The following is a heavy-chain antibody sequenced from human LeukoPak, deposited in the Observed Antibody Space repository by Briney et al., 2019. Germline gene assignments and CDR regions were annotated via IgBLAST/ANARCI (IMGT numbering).Heavy chain of an antibody. CDR2: INHSGST. CDR3: ARGLAFRGSGWFRGFDY. J-gene: IGHJ4*02. D-gene: IGHD6-19*01. Sequence: PSETLSLTCAVYGGSFSGYYWSWIRQPPGEGLEWIGEINHSGSTNYNPSLKSRVTISVDTSKNQFSLKLSSVTAADTAVYYCARGLAFRGSGWFRGFDYWGQGTLVTVSS. V-gene: IGHV4-34*01. CDR1: GGSFSGYY.